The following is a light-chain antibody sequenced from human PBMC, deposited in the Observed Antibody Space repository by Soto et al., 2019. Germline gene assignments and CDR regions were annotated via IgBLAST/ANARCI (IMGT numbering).Light chain of an antibody. Sequence: DIQMTQSPSSLSASVGDRVTITCQASQDISNYLNWYQQKPGKAPKLLIYDASNLETGVPSRFSGSGSGKDFTFTISSLQPEDIATNYCQQYDNLPPFTFGPGTKVDIK. J-gene: IGKJ3*01. CDR1: QDISNY. CDR2: DAS. CDR3: QQYDNLPPFT. V-gene: IGKV1-33*01.